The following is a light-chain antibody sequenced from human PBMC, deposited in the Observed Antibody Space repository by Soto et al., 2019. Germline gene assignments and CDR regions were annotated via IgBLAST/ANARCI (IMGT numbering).Light chain of an antibody. V-gene: IGLV1-40*01. J-gene: IGLJ3*02. CDR3: QSYDSSLSGWV. CDR1: SSNIGAGYN. Sequence: QSVLTQPPSVSGAPGQRVTISCTGSSSNIGAGYNVHWYQQLPGTAPKFLIYGNSNRPSGVPDRFSGSKSSTSASLAITGLQAEDEADYYCQSYDSSLSGWVFGGGTKVTVL. CDR2: GNS.